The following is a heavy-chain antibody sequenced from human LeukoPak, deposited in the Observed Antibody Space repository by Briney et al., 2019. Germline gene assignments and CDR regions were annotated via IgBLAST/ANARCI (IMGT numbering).Heavy chain of an antibody. D-gene: IGHD1-26*01. V-gene: IGHV4-4*07. CDR1: GGSISSYH. J-gene: IGHJ4*02. CDR3: VRDRVGAMDFDY. CDR2: IYSSGST. Sequence: SETLSLTCSVSGGSISSYHWSWIRQPAGKGLEWIGRIYSSGSTNYNPSLKSRVTISGDKSKNQLSLKLSSVTAADTAVYYCVRDRVGAMDFDYWGQGTLVTVSS.